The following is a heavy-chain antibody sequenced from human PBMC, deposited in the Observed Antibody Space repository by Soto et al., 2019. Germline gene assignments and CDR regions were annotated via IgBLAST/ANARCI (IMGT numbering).Heavy chain of an antibody. CDR1: RASTGSSGRN. V-gene: IGHV4-31*02. D-gene: IGHD4-4*01. Sequence: PSEPLSLTRTLRRASTGSSGRNPTSTRQHPGKGLEWIGYIYYSGSTYYNPSLKSRVTISIDTSKNQLSLKLNSVTAADSAVYYCARVSGDSSDDYWGQGRRVTVSS. CDR3: ARVSGDSSDDY. J-gene: IGHJ4*02. CDR2: IYYSGST.